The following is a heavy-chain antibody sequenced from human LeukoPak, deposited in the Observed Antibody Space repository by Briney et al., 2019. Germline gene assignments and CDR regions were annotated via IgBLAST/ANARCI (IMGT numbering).Heavy chain of an antibody. J-gene: IGHJ5*02. V-gene: IGHV4-59*01. Sequence: PSETLSLTCTVSGGSISSYYWSWIRQPPGKGLEWIGYIYYSGSTNYNPSLKSRVTISVDTSKNQFSLKLSSVTAADTAVYYCARDLTLCSSTSCYANNWFDPWGQGTLVTVSS. CDR3: ARDLTLCSSTSCYANNWFDP. D-gene: IGHD2-2*01. CDR2: IYYSGST. CDR1: GGSISSYY.